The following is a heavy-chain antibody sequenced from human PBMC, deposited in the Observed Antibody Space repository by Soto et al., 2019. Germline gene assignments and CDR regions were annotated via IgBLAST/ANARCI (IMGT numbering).Heavy chain of an antibody. V-gene: IGHV3-30*19. J-gene: IGHJ1*01. Sequence: QVHLVESGGGVVQPGTSLRVCCVGSGFTFRSYVIHWVRQAPGKGLEWVALTSYDGSDKYYADSVRGRFTISRDNSRNTVDLQMDSLRLEDTALYYCARWGTTGGLDVWGQGTLVSVSS. CDR1: GFTFRSYV. CDR3: ARWGTTGGLDV. CDR2: TSYDGSDK. D-gene: IGHD3-16*01.